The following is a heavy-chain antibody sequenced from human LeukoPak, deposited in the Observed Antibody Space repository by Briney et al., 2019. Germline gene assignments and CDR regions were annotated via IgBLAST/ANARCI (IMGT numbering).Heavy chain of an antibody. V-gene: IGHV3-7*01. CDR3: ARDGTAAGLYFDL. Sequence: PGGSLRLSCAASGFTFTDYWMNWVRQAPGKGLEWVASIRQDGSEKTYVDSVKGRFTISRDNTKNSLSLQVNSLRVEDTAAYYCARDGTAAGLYFDLWGQGTLVTVSS. D-gene: IGHD6-13*01. CDR1: GFTFTDYW. J-gene: IGHJ4*01. CDR2: IRQDGSEK.